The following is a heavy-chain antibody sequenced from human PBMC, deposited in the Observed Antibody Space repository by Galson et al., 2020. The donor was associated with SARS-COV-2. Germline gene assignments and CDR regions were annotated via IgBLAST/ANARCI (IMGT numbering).Heavy chain of an antibody. J-gene: IGHJ4*02. CDR2: ISWDDDK. Sequence: SGPPLVKRTQTLTLTCTFSGFSLSTARVDVGWIRQPPEQALEWPALISWDDDKRYRPSLKSRLTITKDTSKHQVVLTMTNMDPVDTASYYSAHSVDRPPLDKWGQGTLVTVSS. CDR3: AHSVDRPPLDK. D-gene: IGHD3-22*01. V-gene: IGHV2-5*02. CDR1: GFSLSTARVD.